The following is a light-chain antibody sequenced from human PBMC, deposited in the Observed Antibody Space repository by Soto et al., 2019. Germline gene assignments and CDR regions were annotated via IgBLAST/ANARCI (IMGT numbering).Light chain of an antibody. J-gene: IGKJ5*01. CDR2: GAS. V-gene: IGKV3-20*01. CDR3: QQYGNSPPIT. CDR1: QSVSSSF. Sequence: EIVLTQSPGTLSLSPGERATLSCRASQSVSSSFLAWYQQKPGQAPRLLIYGASSRATGIPDRFGGSGSGTDFTLTISRLEPEDFAVYYCQQYGNSPPITVGQGTRLEIK.